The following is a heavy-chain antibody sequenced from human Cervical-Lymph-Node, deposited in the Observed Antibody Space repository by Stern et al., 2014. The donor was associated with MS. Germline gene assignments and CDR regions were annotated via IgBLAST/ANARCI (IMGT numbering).Heavy chain of an antibody. Sequence: QVQLVQSGAEVKTPGASVKLSCKSSGYTFISSYIHWVRQAPGPGLEWMGIINPNGGSTSFAQKFQGSVTMTRDTSTSTVYMELSSLRSEDTAVYYCAREVAGHRLGMMDVWGQGTSVTVSS. CDR3: AREVAGHRLGMMDV. CDR2: INPNGGST. V-gene: IGHV1-46*01. J-gene: IGHJ6*02. D-gene: IGHD6-19*01. CDR1: GYTFISSY.